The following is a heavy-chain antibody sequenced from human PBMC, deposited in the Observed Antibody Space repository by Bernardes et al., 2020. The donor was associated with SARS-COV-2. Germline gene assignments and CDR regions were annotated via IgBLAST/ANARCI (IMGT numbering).Heavy chain of an antibody. Sequence: GGSLRLSCAASGFTFSDYSMAWVRQAPGKGLEWVSYIRSSSNTIYYADSVKGPFTVSRDNAKNSLYLQMNSLRVEDTAVYSCARAIYVIKAGALHYFDYWGQGAPVIVSS. CDR3: ARAIYVIKAGALHYFDY. CDR1: GFTFSDYS. D-gene: IGHD1-26*01. V-gene: IGHV3-48*01. J-gene: IGHJ4*02. CDR2: IRSSSNTI.